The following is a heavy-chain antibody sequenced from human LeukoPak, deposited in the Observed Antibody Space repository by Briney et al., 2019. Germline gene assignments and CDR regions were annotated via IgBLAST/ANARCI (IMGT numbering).Heavy chain of an antibody. CDR2: ISSSSSYI. D-gene: IGHD2-2*02. V-gene: IGHV3-21*01. CDR3: ARGRRGCSSTSCYNGEFDY. J-gene: IGHJ4*02. CDR1: GFTFSSYS. Sequence: GGSLRLSCAASGFTFSSYSMNWVRQAPGKGLDWVSSISSSSSYIYYADSVKGRFTISRDNAKNSLYLQMNSLRAEDTAVYYCARGRRGCSSTSCYNGEFDYWGQGTLVTVSS.